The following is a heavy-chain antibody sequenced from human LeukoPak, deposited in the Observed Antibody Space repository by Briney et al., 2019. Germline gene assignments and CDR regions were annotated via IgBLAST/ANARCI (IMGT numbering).Heavy chain of an antibody. CDR2: IKQDGSDK. Sequence: PGGSLRLSCAASGFTFSGYWMSWVRQVPGKGLEWVANIKQDGSDKDYVDSVKGRFTISRDNAKNSLYLQMNSLRAEDTAVYYCAREGVGGFDTWGQGTMVTVSS. D-gene: IGHD3-16*01. J-gene: IGHJ3*02. CDR3: AREGVGGFDT. CDR1: GFTFSGYW. V-gene: IGHV3-7*01.